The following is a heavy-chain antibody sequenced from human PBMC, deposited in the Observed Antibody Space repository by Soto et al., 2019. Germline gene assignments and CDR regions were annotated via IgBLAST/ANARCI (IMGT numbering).Heavy chain of an antibody. D-gene: IGHD2-2*01. Sequence: GESLKISCKGSGYSFTRYWISWVRQMPGKGLEWMGRIDPSDSYTNYSPSFQGHVTISADKSISTAYLQWSSLKASDTAMYYCARLARVVGGFVGYYYGMDVWGQGTTVTVSS. CDR3: ARLARVVGGFVGYYYGMDV. CDR2: IDPSDSYT. CDR1: GYSFTRYW. V-gene: IGHV5-10-1*01. J-gene: IGHJ6*02.